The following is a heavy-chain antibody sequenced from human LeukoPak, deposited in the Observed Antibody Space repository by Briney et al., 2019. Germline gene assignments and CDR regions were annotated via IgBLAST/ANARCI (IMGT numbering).Heavy chain of an antibody. V-gene: IGHV3-7*05. CDR1: GFTFSNYW. CDR3: ARDKSRGATPLDY. Sequence: GRSLKLSCAASGFTFSNYWMSWVRQGPGKGLELVANIRQDGSEKYYVDSVKGRFTISRDNAKNSLYLQMNSLRAEDTAVYYCARDKSRGATPLDYWGQGTLVTVSS. D-gene: IGHD1-26*01. CDR2: IRQDGSEK. J-gene: IGHJ4*02.